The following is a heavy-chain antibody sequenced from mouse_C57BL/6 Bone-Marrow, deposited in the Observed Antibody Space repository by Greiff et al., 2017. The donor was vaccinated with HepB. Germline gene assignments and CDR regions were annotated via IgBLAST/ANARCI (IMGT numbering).Heavy chain of an antibody. Sequence: EVQLVESGAELVRPGASVKLSCTASGFNIKDDYMHWVQQRPEQGLEWIGWIDPENGDTEYASKFQGKATITADTSSNTAYLQLSSLPSEGTAVYYWTTSPNLLHYAMVCWGQGTSVTVSS. CDR1: GFNIKDDY. CDR3: TTSPNLLHYAMVC. CDR2: IDPENGDT. J-gene: IGHJ4*01. D-gene: IGHD2-12*01. V-gene: IGHV14-4*01.